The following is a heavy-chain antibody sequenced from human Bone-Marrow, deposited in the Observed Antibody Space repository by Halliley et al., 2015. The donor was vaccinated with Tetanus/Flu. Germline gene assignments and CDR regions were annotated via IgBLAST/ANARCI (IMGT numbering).Heavy chain of an antibody. Sequence: WISYISSTSNFTNYADSVKGRFTISRDNAKNSLYLQMNSLRAEDTAVYYCARGTERATIRGSFDYWGQGTLVTVSS. V-gene: IGHV3-11*03. D-gene: IGHD5-12*01. CDR3: ARGTERATIRGSFDY. CDR2: ISSTSNFT. J-gene: IGHJ4*02.